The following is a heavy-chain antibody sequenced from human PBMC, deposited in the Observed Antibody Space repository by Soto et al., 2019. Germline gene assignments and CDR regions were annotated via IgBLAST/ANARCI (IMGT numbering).Heavy chain of an antibody. CDR3: ARGERYNWFDP. CDR1: GGSFSGYY. CDR2: INHSGST. Sequence: SETLSLTCAVYGGSFSGYYWILIRQPPGKGLEWIGEINHSGSTNYNPSLKSRVTISVDTSKNQFSLKLSSVTAADTAVYYCARGERYNWFDPWGQGTLVTVSS. J-gene: IGHJ5*02. V-gene: IGHV4-34*01.